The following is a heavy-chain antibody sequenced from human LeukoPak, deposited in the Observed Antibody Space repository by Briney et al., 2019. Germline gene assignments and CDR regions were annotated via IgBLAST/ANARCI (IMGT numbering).Heavy chain of an antibody. V-gene: IGHV3-30*02. CDR3: AKIPTYDFWSGYSPLYYFDY. CDR1: GSTFSSYG. Sequence: PGGSLRLSCAASGSTFSSYGMHWVRQAPGKGLEWVAFIRYDGSNKYYADSVKGRFTISRDNSKNTLYLQMNSLRAEDTAVYYCAKIPTYDFWSGYSPLYYFDYWGQGTLVTVSS. D-gene: IGHD3-3*01. J-gene: IGHJ4*02. CDR2: IRYDGSNK.